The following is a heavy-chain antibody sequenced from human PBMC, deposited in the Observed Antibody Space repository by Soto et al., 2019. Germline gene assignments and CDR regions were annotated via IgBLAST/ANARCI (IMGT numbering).Heavy chain of an antibody. V-gene: IGHV4-31*03. J-gene: IGHJ4*02. CDR2: IYYSGST. CDR3: EGENYLESSVYYFTY. Sequence: SETLCLTCTVSGGSISSGGYYWSWIRQHPGKGLEWIGYIYYSGSTYYNPSLKSRVTISVDTSKNQFSLKLSSVTAADTAVYYCEGENYLESSVYYFTYGGKGTLVTVSS. CDR1: GGSISSGGYY. D-gene: IGHD3-22*01.